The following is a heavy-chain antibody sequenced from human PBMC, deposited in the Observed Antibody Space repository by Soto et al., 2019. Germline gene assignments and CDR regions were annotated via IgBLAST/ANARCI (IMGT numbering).Heavy chain of an antibody. V-gene: IGHV1-18*01. CDR3: VRVRRGQMDY. J-gene: IGHJ4*02. CDR1: GYLFTDYG. D-gene: IGHD3-10*01. Sequence: ASVKVSCKASGYLFTDYGIAWVRQAPGQGLEWMGWINVFNGDPRYAPNLQGRVTMTKDTSTNTASMELRSLRSDDTAVYFCVRVRRGQMDYWGQGSLVTVSS. CDR2: INVFNGDP.